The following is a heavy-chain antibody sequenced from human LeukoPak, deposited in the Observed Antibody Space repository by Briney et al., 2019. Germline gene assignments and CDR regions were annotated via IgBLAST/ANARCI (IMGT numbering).Heavy chain of an antibody. D-gene: IGHD1-20*01. V-gene: IGHV4-38-2*02. Sequence: PSETLSLTCTVSGYSISSGYYWSWIRQPPGKGLEWIGCIYTSGSTNYNPSLKSRVTMSVDTSKNQFSLKLSSVTAADTAVYYCARVGTITRGSYYFDYWGQGTLVTVSS. CDR3: ARVGTITRGSYYFDY. CDR2: IYTSGST. CDR1: GYSISSGYY. J-gene: IGHJ4*02.